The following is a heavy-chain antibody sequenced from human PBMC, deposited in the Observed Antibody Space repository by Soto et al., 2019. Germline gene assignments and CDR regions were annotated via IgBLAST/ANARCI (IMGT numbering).Heavy chain of an antibody. CDR2: INHSGST. V-gene: IGHV4-34*01. D-gene: IGHD3-10*01. CDR1: GGSFSGYY. J-gene: IGHJ4*02. CDR3: ARAFRPSGSYYNPFDY. Sequence: SETLSLTCAVYGGSFSGYYWSWIRQPPGKGLEWIGEINHSGSTNYNPSLKSRVTISVDTSKNQFSLKLSSVTAADTAVYYCARAFRPSGSYYNPFDYWGQGTLVTVSS.